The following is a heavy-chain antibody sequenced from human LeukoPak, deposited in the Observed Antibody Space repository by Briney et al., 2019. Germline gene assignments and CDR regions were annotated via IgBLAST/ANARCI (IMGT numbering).Heavy chain of an antibody. Sequence: SETLSLTCTVSGGSISSGDYYWSWIRQPPGKGLEWIGYIYYSGSTYYNPSLKSRVTISVDTSKNQFSLKLSSATAADTAVYYCARDQGYNWNWFDPWGQGTLVTVSS. J-gene: IGHJ5*02. D-gene: IGHD1-1*01. CDR2: IYYSGST. V-gene: IGHV4-30-4*08. CDR1: GGSISSGDYY. CDR3: ARDQGYNWNWFDP.